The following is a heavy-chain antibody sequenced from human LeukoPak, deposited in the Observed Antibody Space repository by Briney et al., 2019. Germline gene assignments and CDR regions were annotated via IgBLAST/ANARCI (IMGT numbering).Heavy chain of an antibody. V-gene: IGHV3-74*01. CDR1: GFTLSSYA. J-gene: IGHJ4*02. CDR2: INDDGSAT. CDR3: AREILAPGKTHDY. Sequence: GGSLRLSCAASGFTLSSYAMSWVRQGPGKGLVWVSRINDDGSATFYADSVKGRFTISRDNAKNTLFLQMSSLRAEDTAVYFCAREILAPGKTHDYWGQGTLVTVSS.